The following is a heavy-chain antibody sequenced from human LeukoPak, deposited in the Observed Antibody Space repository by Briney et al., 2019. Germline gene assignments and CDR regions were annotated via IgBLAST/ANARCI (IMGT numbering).Heavy chain of an antibody. V-gene: IGHV3-30*02. Sequence: GGSLRLSCAASGFTFSSYGMHWVRQAPGKGLEWVAFIRYDGSNKYYADSVKGRFTISRDNSKNTLYPQMNSLRAEDTAVYYCAKVGATRSYIWGQGTMVTVSS. CDR2: IRYDGSNK. D-gene: IGHD1-26*01. CDR1: GFTFSSYG. CDR3: AKVGATRSYI. J-gene: IGHJ3*02.